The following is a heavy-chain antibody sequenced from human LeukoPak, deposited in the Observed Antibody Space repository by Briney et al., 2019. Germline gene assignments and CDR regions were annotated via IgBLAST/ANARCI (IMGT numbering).Heavy chain of an antibody. V-gene: IGHV3-11*06. D-gene: IGHD3-10*01. CDR1: GFTFSDYY. J-gene: IGHJ6*04. CDR3: ARDHGDPYYYGMDV. Sequence: GGSLRLSCAASGFTFSDYYMSWIRQAPGKGLEWVSYISSSSSYTNYADPVKGRFTISRDNAKNSLYLQMNSLRAEDTAVYYCARDHGDPYYYGMDVWGKGTTVTVSS. CDR2: ISSSSSYT.